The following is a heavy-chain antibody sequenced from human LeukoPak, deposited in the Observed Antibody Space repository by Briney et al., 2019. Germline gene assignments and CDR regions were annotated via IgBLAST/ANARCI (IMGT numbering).Heavy chain of an antibody. CDR3: AKEGVHRGYSYGYADAFDI. V-gene: IGHV3-23*01. J-gene: IGHJ3*02. Sequence: GGSLRLSCAASGFTFSSYAMSWVRQAPGKGLEWVSAISGSGGSTYYADSVKGRFTISRDKSNNTLYLQMNSLRAEDTAVYYCAKEGVHRGYSYGYADAFDIWGQGTVVTVSS. D-gene: IGHD5-18*01. CDR1: GFTFSSYA. CDR2: ISGSGGST.